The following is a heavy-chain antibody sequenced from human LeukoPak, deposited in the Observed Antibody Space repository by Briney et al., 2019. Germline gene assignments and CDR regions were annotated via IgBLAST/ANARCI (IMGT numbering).Heavy chain of an antibody. J-gene: IGHJ4*02. V-gene: IGHV4-59*01. CDR2: IYYRGST. Sequence: SETLSLTCTVSGGSISSYYWSWIRQPPGKGLEWIGYIYYRGSTNYNPSLKSRVTISVDTSKNQFSLKLSSVTAADTAVYYCARHPFPSVWELFYFDYWGQGTLVTVSS. CDR1: GGSISSYY. D-gene: IGHD1-26*01. CDR3: ARHPFPSVWELFYFDY.